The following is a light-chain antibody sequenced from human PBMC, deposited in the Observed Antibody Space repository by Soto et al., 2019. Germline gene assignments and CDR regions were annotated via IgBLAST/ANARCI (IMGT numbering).Light chain of an antibody. CDR1: QSVRSK. CDR3: QQYGSSPQT. V-gene: IGKV3-20*01. J-gene: IGKJ1*01. CDR2: GAS. Sequence: EIVMTQSPDTLSVSPGETVTLSCRASQSVRSKLAWYQQKPGQAPRLFIYGASSRATGIPDRFSGSGSGTDFTLTISRLEPEDFAVYYCQQYGSSPQTFGQGTKVDIK.